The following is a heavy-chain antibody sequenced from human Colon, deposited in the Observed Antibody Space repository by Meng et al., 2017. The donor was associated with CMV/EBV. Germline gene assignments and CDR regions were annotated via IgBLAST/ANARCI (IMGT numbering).Heavy chain of an antibody. J-gene: IGHJ4*02. D-gene: IGHD1-26*01. V-gene: IGHV3-21*01. CDR1: GCTFSSYS. CDR3: AREAVGVTGFDY. Sequence: SCAASGCTFSSYSMNWVRQAPGKGLEWVSSISSSSSYIYYADSVKGRFTISRDNAKNSLYLQMNSLRAEDTAVYYCAREAVGVTGFDYWGQGTLVTVSS. CDR2: ISSSSSYI.